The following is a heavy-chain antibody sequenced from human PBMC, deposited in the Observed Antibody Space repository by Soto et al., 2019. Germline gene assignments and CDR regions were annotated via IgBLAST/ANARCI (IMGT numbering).Heavy chain of an antibody. J-gene: IGHJ4*02. Sequence: ASVKVSCKASGYTFIYSAMHWVRQAPGQSLEWMAWINAGNGNTKYSQKFKGRVTISRDTSANTVYMELNSLRPEDTAMYFCARNAIGHPKNFDYWGQGTLVTVS. D-gene: IGHD2-21*01. V-gene: IGHV1-3*01. CDR1: GYTFIYSA. CDR3: ARNAIGHPKNFDY. CDR2: INAGNGNT.